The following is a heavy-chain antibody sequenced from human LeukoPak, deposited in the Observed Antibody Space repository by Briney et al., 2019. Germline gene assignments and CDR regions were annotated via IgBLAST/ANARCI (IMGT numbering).Heavy chain of an antibody. V-gene: IGHV3-23*01. CDR3: AKDVVKDYVWGSYRRTPYFDY. D-gene: IGHD3-16*02. Sequence: GGSLRLSCAASGFTFSSYAMSWVRQAPGKGLEWVSAISGSGGSTYYADSVKGRFTISRDNSKNTLYLQMSSLRAEDTAVYYCAKDVVKDYVWGSYRRTPYFDYWGQGTLVTVSS. CDR1: GFTFSSYA. CDR2: ISGSGGST. J-gene: IGHJ4*02.